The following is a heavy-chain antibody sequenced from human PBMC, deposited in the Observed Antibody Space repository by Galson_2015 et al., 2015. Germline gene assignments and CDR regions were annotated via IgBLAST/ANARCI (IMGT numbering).Heavy chain of an antibody. D-gene: IGHD3-22*01. CDR2: ISYDGSNK. Sequence: SLRLSCAASGFTFSSYGMHWVRQAPGKGPGWVAVISYDGSNKYYADSVKGRFTISRDNSKNTLYLQMNSLRAEDTAVYYCAKDLVGYYDSSGYLLYGMDVWGQGTTVTVSS. J-gene: IGHJ6*02. V-gene: IGHV3-30*18. CDR1: GFTFSSYG. CDR3: AKDLVGYYDSSGYLLYGMDV.